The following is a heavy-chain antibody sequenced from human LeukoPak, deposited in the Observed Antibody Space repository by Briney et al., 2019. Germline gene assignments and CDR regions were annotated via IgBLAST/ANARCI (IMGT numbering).Heavy chain of an antibody. J-gene: IGHJ4*02. CDR1: GFTFSNYS. CDR2: MRYDGTNK. CDR3: AKRRPSGAEDY. D-gene: IGHD1-26*01. Sequence: PGGSLRLSCAASGFTFSNYSMHWVRQAPGKGLEWVAFMRYDGTNKNYADSVKGRFTISRDNSKDTLYLQMNSLRTEDTAVYYRAKRRPSGAEDYWGQGTLVTVSS. V-gene: IGHV3-30*02.